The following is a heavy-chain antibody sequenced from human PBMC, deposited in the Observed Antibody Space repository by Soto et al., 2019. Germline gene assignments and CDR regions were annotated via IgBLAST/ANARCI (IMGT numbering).Heavy chain of an antibody. Sequence: QLQLQESGPGLVKPWETLSLTCTVSGDSISSSNYFWGWIRQPPGKGLEWIGTIFYSVSTYYNPSLKSRVTISVDTPKNQFSLKLTSVTAADTALYYCARRYGWLYFDYWGQGSLVTVSS. J-gene: IGHJ4*02. CDR3: ARRYGWLYFDY. D-gene: IGHD6-19*01. V-gene: IGHV4-39*01. CDR1: GDSISSSNYF. CDR2: IFYSVST.